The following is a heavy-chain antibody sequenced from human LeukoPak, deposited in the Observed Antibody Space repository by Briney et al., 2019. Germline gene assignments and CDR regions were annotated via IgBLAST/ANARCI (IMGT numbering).Heavy chain of an antibody. J-gene: IGHJ3*02. D-gene: IGHD1-1*01. Sequence: SQTLSLTCDISGDSVSTNIGAWHCIRQSPSRGLEWLGRTYYRSKWFNDYALSVKSRVSINPDTSKNQFSLQLNSVTPEDTAVYYCARSFTTSAGAFDTWGQGTMVTVSS. CDR2: TYYRSKWFN. CDR1: GDSVSTNIGA. CDR3: ARSFTTSAGAFDT. V-gene: IGHV6-1*01.